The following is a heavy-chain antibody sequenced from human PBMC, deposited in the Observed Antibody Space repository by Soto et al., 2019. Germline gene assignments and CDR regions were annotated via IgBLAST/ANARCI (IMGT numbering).Heavy chain of an antibody. CDR3: ARNRDCSRGSCYHLDNWFDP. CDR2: IYYSGAT. D-gene: IGHD2-15*01. CDR1: GGSISSHD. V-gene: IGHV4-59*08. Sequence: PSETLSVTCTVSGGSISSHDWIWIRQPPGKGLEYIAKIYYSGATDYNACLKSRVTISTDTSKNQLFLKLNSVTAADTAVYYCARNRDCSRGSCYHLDNWFDPWGQGSLVTVSS. J-gene: IGHJ5*02.